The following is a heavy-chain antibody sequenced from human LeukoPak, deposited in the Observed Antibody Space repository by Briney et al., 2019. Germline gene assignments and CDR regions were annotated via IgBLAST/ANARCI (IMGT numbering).Heavy chain of an antibody. Sequence: PSETLSLTCTVSGGSISSGGYYWSWIRQHPGKGLEWIGYIYYSGSTYYNPSLKSRVTTSVDTSKNQFSLKLSSVTAADTAVYYCARGKLRYFDWLQGLDAFDIWGQGTMVTVSS. CDR3: ARGKLRYFDWLQGLDAFDI. CDR2: IYYSGST. J-gene: IGHJ3*02. V-gene: IGHV4-31*03. CDR1: GGSISSGGYY. D-gene: IGHD3-9*01.